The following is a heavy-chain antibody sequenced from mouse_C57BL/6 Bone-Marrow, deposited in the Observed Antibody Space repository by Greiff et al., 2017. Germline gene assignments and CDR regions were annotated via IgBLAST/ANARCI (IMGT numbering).Heavy chain of an antibody. V-gene: IGHV1-4*01. CDR2: INPSSGYT. D-gene: IGHD1-1*01. Sequence: QVHVKQSGAELARPGASVKMSCKASGYTFTSYTMHWVKQRPGQGLEWIGYINPSSGYTKYNQKFKDKATLTADKPSSTAYMQLSSLTSEDSAVYYCARGDYYGSVFAYWGQGTLVTVSA. CDR1: GYTFTSYT. J-gene: IGHJ3*01. CDR3: ARGDYYGSVFAY.